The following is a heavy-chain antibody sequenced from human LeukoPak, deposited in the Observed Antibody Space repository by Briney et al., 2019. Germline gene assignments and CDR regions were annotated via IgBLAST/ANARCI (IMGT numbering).Heavy chain of an antibody. CDR1: GYTFTSYG. Sequence: ASVKVSCKASGYTFTSYGISWVRQAPGQGLEWMGWVNTYNGNTNFAQKLQGRVTMTADTSTSTAYMELRSLISDDTAVYYCARGGFLEWVLGYVDVWGEGTTVTVSS. CDR2: VNTYNGNT. V-gene: IGHV1-18*01. D-gene: IGHD3-3*01. CDR3: ARGGFLEWVLGYVDV. J-gene: IGHJ6*03.